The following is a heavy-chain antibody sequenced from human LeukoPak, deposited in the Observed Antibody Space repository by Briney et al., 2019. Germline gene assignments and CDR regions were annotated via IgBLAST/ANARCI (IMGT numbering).Heavy chain of an antibody. CDR3: ASAVMGGTNY. CDR2: IYSGGST. V-gene: IGHV3-66*01. J-gene: IGHJ4*02. D-gene: IGHD1-26*01. CDR1: GFTFSSYE. Sequence: PGGSLRLSCAASGFTFSSYEVNWVRQAPGKGLEWVSVIYSGGSTYYADSVKGRFTISRDNSMNTLYLQMNSLRAEDTAVYYCASAVMGGTNYWGQGTLVTVSS.